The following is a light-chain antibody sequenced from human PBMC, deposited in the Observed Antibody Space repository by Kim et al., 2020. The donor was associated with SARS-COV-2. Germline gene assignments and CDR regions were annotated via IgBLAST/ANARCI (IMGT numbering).Light chain of an antibody. J-gene: IGKJ1*01. CDR2: AAS. CDR3: QQSYSTPWT. CDR1: QSISSY. Sequence: ASVGDRVTITCRASQSISSYLNWYQQKPGKAPKLLIYAASSLQSGVPSRFSGSGSGTDFTLTISSLQPEDFATYYCQQSYSTPWTFGQGTKVDI. V-gene: IGKV1-39*01.